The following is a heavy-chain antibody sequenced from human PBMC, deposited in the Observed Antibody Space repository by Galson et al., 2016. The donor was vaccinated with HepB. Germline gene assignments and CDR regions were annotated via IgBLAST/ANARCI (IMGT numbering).Heavy chain of an antibody. Sequence: FLILSCSAFGFTFRSYAMGWVRQAPGKGLEWVSSISGSGATTYVADSVKGRFTMSRDNSKNTLYLQMNSLRVEDTAIYYCAKGGQWLLRGPGWFDPWGQGTLVSVSS. J-gene: IGHJ5*02. CDR1: GFTFRSYA. CDR3: AKGGQWLLRGPGWFDP. D-gene: IGHD6-19*01. V-gene: IGHV3-23*01. CDR2: ISGSGATT.